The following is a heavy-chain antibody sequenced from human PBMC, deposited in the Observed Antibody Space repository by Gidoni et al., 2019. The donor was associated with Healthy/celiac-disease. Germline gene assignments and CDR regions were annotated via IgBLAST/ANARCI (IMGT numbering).Heavy chain of an antibody. Sequence: QVQLQESGPGLVKPAQTLSLTCTVSGGSISSGGSYWSWIRQHPGKGLEWIGYIYYSGSTYYNPSLKSRVTISVDTSKNQFSLKLSSVTAADTAVYYCARGSDTAMVAVDYWGQGTLVTVSS. CDR2: IYYSGST. CDR1: GGSISSGGSY. V-gene: IGHV4-31*03. CDR3: ARGSDTAMVAVDY. D-gene: IGHD5-18*01. J-gene: IGHJ4*02.